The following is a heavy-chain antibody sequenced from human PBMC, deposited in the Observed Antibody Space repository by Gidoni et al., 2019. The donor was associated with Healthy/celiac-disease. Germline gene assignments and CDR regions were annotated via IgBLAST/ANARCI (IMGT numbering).Heavy chain of an antibody. CDR3: AANDHDLPPAEEFYGMDV. D-gene: IGHD1-1*01. CDR1: GFTFTRSA. Sequence: QMQLAQSGPEVKTPGTSVQVSCTASGFTFTRSALQWVRQARGQRLEWIGWIVVGSGNTNYAQKFQERVTITRDMSTSTAYMELSSLRSEDTAVYYCAANDHDLPPAEEFYGMDVWGQGTTVTVSS. J-gene: IGHJ6*02. CDR2: IVVGSGNT. V-gene: IGHV1-58*01.